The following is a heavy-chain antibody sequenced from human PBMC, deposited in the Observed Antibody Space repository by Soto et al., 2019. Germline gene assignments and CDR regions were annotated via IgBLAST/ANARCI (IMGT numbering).Heavy chain of an antibody. CDR3: ARGRSTDY. V-gene: IGHV3-7*01. CDR1: GFTFEKYS. Sequence: DVQLLESGGALVQPGESLRLYCAASGFTFEKYSMTWARQAPGKGLELVANIKEDGSDKTYVDSVKGRFTVSRDNTKDFLFLQMTSLRDEDTAVYYCARGRSTDYWGHGTLVIVSS. CDR2: IKEDGSDK. J-gene: IGHJ4*01.